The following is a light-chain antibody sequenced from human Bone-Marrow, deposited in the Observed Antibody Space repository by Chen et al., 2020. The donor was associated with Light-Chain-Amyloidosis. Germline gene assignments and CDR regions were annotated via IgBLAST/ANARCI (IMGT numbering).Light chain of an antibody. CDR2: RDT. V-gene: IGLV3-25*03. J-gene: IGLJ2*01. CDR1: DLPKKY. Sequence: SYELTQPPSVSVSPGQTARITCSGDDLPKKYAYWYQQKPGQAPVLVIHRDTERTSGICERFSGSSAGTTATVTISGVQAKDEADYHCQSASRSGTYERIFGGGTKLTVL. CDR3: QSASRSGTYERI.